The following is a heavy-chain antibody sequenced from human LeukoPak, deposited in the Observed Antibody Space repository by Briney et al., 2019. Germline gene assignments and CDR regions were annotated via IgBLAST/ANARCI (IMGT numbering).Heavy chain of an antibody. CDR2: IYPGDSDT. V-gene: IGHV5-51*01. J-gene: IGHJ1*01. D-gene: IGHD3-10*01. CDR3: ARQISMVRGVIDFQH. CDR1: GYSFTSYW. Sequence: GESLKISCKGSGYSFTSYWIGWVRQMPGKGLEWMGIIYPGDSDTRYSPSLQGQVTISADKSISTAYLQWSSLKASDTAMYYCARQISMVRGVIDFQHWGQGTLVTVSS.